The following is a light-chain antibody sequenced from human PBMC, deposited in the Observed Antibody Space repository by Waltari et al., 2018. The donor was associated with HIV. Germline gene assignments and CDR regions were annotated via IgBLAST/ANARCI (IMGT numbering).Light chain of an antibody. J-gene: IGLJ2*01. CDR1: SSDIGAYDS. CDR3: SSYGDNIRVL. V-gene: IGLV2-8*01. Sequence: QSALTQPPSASGSLGQSVTISCTCSSSDIGAYDSVSWFQQHPHSAPKLLLYEVTKRPSGVPDRFSGSRCGDTAFLSVSGLQPDDSAAYFCSSYGDNIRVLFGGGTNLTVL. CDR2: EVT.